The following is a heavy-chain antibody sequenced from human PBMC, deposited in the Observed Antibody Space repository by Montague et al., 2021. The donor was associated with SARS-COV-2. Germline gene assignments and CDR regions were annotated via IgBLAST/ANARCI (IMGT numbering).Heavy chain of an antibody. CDR3: ARHARGEGYTSWIDS. Sequence: SETLSLTCTVSGDSVSRGSSYWSWIRQPPGKGLEWIGYIYYTGSRKYNSSLKSRLTISVDTSKNQFSLKLSSVTAADTAVYYCARHARGEGYTSWIDSWGQGTLVTVSS. V-gene: IGHV4-61*01. CDR1: GDSVSRGSSY. CDR2: IYYTGSR. J-gene: IGHJ5*01. D-gene: IGHD5-24*01.